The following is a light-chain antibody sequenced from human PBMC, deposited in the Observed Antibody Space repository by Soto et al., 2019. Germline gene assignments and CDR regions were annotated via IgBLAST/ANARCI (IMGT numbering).Light chain of an antibody. CDR2: GAS. CDR3: QQYGSSRFT. CDR1: QSVSSSY. V-gene: IGKV3-20*01. J-gene: IGKJ3*01. Sequence: EIVLTQSPGTLSLSPGERATLSCRASQSVSSSYLAWYQQKTGQAPRLLIYGASSRATGIPDRFSGSGSGGDFTLTISRLEPEDFAVYYCQQYGSSRFTFGPGTKVDIK.